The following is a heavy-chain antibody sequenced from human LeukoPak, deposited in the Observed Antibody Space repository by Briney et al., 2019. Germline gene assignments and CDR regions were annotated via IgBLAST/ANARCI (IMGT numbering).Heavy chain of an antibody. J-gene: IGHJ4*02. CDR1: GVIFIDHW. Sequence: GGSLRLSCAASGVIFIDHWMSWVRQAPGKGLEWVSSISSSSSYIYYADSVKGRFTISRDNAKNSLYLQMNSLRAEDTAVYYCARAPTMVQGQHDYWGQGTLVTVSS. CDR3: ARAPTMVQGQHDY. V-gene: IGHV3-21*01. D-gene: IGHD3-10*01. CDR2: ISSSSSYI.